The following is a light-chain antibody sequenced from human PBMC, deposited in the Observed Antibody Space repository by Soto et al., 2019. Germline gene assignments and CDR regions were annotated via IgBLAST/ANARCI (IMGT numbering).Light chain of an antibody. V-gene: IGLV2-14*01. Sequence: QSALTQPASVSGSPGQSITISCTGTSSDVGGYDYVSWYLQYPGKAPKLMIYDVGNRPSGVSNRFSGSKSGNTASLTISGLQAEDEADYYCTSYSSSSTQVFGTGTQLTVL. CDR3: TSYSSSSTQV. CDR2: DVG. J-gene: IGLJ1*01. CDR1: SSDVGGYDY.